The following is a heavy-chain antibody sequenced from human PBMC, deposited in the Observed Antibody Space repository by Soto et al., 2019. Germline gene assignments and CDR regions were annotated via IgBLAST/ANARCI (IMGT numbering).Heavy chain of an antibody. CDR2: IYSSGTT. D-gene: IGHD3-16*01. Sequence: SETLSLTCTVSGGSISSDYWSWIRQPPGKGLEWIGYIYSSGTTDYNPSLKNRVTISMDTAENKFSLTLNSVTAADTAVYYCARHPKWLIRGWLDPWGQGTLVTVSS. CDR1: GGSISSDY. J-gene: IGHJ5*02. V-gene: IGHV4-59*08. CDR3: ARHPKWLIRGWLDP.